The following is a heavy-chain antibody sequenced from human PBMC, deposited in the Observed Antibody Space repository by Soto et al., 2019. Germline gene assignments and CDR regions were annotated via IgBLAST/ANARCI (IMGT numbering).Heavy chain of an antibody. CDR3: ARAPPGPAPRWGV. Sequence: SETLSLTCTVSGGSMSRYYWTWIRQPPGKGLEWIGYIYPTGTTYYNPSLKNRVTISIDTSQNQFSLQLTSMTAADTAVYYCARAPPGPAPRWGVWGHGTTVTVSS. D-gene: IGHD3-16*01. J-gene: IGHJ6*02. CDR1: GGSMSRYY. CDR2: IYPTGTT. V-gene: IGHV4-4*09.